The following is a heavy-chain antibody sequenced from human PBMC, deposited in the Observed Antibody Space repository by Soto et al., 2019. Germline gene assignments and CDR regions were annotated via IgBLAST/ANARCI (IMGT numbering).Heavy chain of an antibody. V-gene: IGHV4-59*01. CDR3: ARRYGDQFDY. CDR1: GGSFSSYY. Sequence: SETLSLTCAVYGGSFSSYYWSWIRQPPGKGLEWIGYIYYSGSTNYNPSLKSRVTISVDKSKNQLSLKLSSVTAADTAVYYCARRYGDQFDYWGQGTLVTVSS. D-gene: IGHD4-17*01. CDR2: IYYSGST. J-gene: IGHJ4*02.